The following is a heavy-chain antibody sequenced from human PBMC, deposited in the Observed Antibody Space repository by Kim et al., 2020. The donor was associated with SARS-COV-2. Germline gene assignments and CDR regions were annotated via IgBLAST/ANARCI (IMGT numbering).Heavy chain of an antibody. V-gene: IGHV4-59*01. CDR2: IYYSGST. CDR3: ARASKYSSSWYFFGPYFDY. J-gene: IGHJ4*02. D-gene: IGHD6-13*01. CDR1: GGSISSYY. Sequence: SETLSLTCTVSGGSISSYYWSWIRQPPGKGLEWIGYIYYSGSTNYNPSLKSRVTISVDTSKNQFSLKLSSVTAADTAVYYCARASKYSSSWYFFGPYFDYWGQGTLVTVSS.